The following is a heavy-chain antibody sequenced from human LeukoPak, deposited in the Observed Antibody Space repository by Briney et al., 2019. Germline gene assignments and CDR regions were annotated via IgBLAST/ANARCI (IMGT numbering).Heavy chain of an antibody. J-gene: IGHJ4*02. Sequence: GGSLRLSCAASGFTFSMYWMSWVRQAPGKGLEWVSVISGSGGSTYYADSVKGRFTISRDNSKNTLYLQMNSLRAEDTAVYYCAKWGYYYDRSGYSDTVDYWGQGTLVTVSS. D-gene: IGHD3-22*01. CDR1: GFTFSMYW. CDR3: AKWGYYYDRSGYSDTVDY. CDR2: ISGSGGST. V-gene: IGHV3-23*01.